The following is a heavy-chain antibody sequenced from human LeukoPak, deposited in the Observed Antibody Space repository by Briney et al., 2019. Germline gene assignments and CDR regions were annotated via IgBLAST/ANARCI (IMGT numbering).Heavy chain of an antibody. D-gene: IGHD4-17*01. CDR3: ARGEAPGDYHFDY. Sequence: GGSLRLSCAASGSTFSSYAMSWVRQAPGKGLEWVSAISGSGGSTYYADSVKGRFTISRDNSKNTLYLQMNSLRAEDTAVYYCARGEAPGDYHFDYWGQGTLVTVSS. CDR2: ISGSGGST. J-gene: IGHJ4*02. CDR1: GSTFSSYA. V-gene: IGHV3-23*01.